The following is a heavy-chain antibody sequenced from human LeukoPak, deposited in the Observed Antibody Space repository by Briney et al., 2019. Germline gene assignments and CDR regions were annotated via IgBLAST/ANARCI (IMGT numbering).Heavy chain of an antibody. J-gene: IGHJ4*02. D-gene: IGHD3-9*01. CDR2: IRSKAYRGTT. CDR3: AKWGDYDILTGYYDPDY. CDR1: GFTFGDHA. Sequence: GGSLRLSCTGSGFTFGDHAMSWVRQAPGKGLEWVGFIRSKAYRGTTEYAASVKGRFTISRDDSASIAYLQMNSLKTEDTAVYYCAKWGDYDILTGYYDPDYWGQGTLVTVSS. V-gene: IGHV3-49*04.